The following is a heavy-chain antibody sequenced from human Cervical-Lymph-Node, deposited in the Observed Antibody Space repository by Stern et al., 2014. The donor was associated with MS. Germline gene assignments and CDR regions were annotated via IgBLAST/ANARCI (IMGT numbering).Heavy chain of an antibody. CDR3: ARADIVVVPAAMEPIYYYYGMDV. CDR1: GGTFSSYA. Sequence: VQLEESGAEVKKPGSSVKVSCKASGGTFSSYAISWVRQAPGQGLEWMGGIIPIFGTANYAQKFQGRGTITADESTSTAYMELSSLRSEDTAVYYCARADIVVVPAAMEPIYYYYGMDVWGQGTTVTVSS. D-gene: IGHD2-2*01. J-gene: IGHJ6*02. CDR2: IIPIFGTA. V-gene: IGHV1-69*01.